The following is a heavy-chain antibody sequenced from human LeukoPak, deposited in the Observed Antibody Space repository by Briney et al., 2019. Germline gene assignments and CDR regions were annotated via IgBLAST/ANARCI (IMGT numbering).Heavy chain of an antibody. CDR2: INSDGSST. CDR3: ARDYGSGWSSNWFDP. Sequence: GGSLRLSCAASGFTFSRNWMHWVRQAPGKGLLWVSRINSDGSSTSYADSVKGRFTISRDNAKNTLYLQTNSLRAEDTAVYYCARDYGSGWSSNWFDPWGQGTLVTVSS. J-gene: IGHJ5*02. V-gene: IGHV3-74*01. D-gene: IGHD6-19*01. CDR1: GFTFSRNW.